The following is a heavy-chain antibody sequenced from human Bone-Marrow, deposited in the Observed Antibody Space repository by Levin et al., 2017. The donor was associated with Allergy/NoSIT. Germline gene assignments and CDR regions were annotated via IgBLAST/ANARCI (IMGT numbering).Heavy chain of an antibody. CDR1: GFSFSTYA. CDR3: AKDRWERGTGFELDY. CDR2: VSASGDST. D-gene: IGHD1-26*01. V-gene: IGHV3-23*01. Sequence: PGGSLRLSCVASGFSFSTYAMNWVRQAPGKGLEWVSTVSASGDSTYYADSVKGRFTISRDNSKNTLFLQMNSLRAEDTAVYYCAKDRWERGTGFELDYWGPGTLVTVSS. J-gene: IGHJ4*02.